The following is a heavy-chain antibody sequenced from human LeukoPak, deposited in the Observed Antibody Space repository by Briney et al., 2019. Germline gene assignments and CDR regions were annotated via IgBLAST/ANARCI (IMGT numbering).Heavy chain of an antibody. V-gene: IGHV4-39*01. J-gene: IGHJ6*03. CDR1: GASIRTSTYY. CDR2: IYYSGTT. Sequence: SETLSLTCTVSGASIRTSTYYWGWVRQPPGKGLEWIGNIYYSGTTYYNPSLKSRVTISEDTSRSRFSLMLSSVTAADTAIYFCARQVSDYYYHYMDVWGEGTTVIVSS. CDR3: ARQVSDYYYHYMDV.